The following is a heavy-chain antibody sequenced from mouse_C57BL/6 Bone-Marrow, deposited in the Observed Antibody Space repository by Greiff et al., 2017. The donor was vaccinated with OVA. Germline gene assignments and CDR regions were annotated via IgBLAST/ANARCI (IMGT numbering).Heavy chain of an antibody. CDR2: ISNLAYSI. CDR3: ARRYYGSSPYAMDY. J-gene: IGHJ4*01. V-gene: IGHV5-15*01. D-gene: IGHD1-1*01. CDR1: GFTFSDYG. Sequence: EVQLVESGGGLVQPGGSLKLSCAASGFTFSDYGMAWVRQAPRKGPEWVAFISNLAYSIYYADTVTGRFTISRENAKNTLYLEMSSLRSEDTAMYYCARRYYGSSPYAMDYWGQGTSVTVSS.